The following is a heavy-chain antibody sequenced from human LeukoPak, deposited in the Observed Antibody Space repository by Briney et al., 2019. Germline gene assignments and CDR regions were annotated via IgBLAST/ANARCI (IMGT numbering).Heavy chain of an antibody. J-gene: IGHJ4*02. V-gene: IGHV3-69-1*01. D-gene: IGHD3-9*01. Sequence: PGGSLRLSCAASGFTFSDYYMSWIRQAPGKGLEWVSSISSSSYIYYADSVKGRFTISRDNAKNSLYLQMNSLRAEDTAVYYCARDPHTSYDILTGYSDYWGQGTLVTVSS. CDR2: ISSSSYI. CDR3: ARDPHTSYDILTGYSDY. CDR1: GFTFSDYY.